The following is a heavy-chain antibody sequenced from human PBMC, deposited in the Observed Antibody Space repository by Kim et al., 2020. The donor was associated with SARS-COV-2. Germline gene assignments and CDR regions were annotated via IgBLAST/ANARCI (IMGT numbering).Heavy chain of an antibody. J-gene: IGHJ4*02. V-gene: IGHV3-48*02. CDR2: ISTGVSTI. Sequence: GGSLRLSCAASGFIFSNYNINWVRQAPGKGLEWLSYISTGVSTIYYADSVKGRFTISRDNAKNSLYLQMNSLRDEDTAVYFCARVKIVGGLVPFDFWGQGILVTVSS. CDR1: GFIFSNYN. CDR3: ARVKIVGGLVPFDF. D-gene: IGHD1-26*01.